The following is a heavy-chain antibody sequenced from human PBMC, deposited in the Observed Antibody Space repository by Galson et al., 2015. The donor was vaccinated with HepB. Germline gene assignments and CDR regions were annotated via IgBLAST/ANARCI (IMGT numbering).Heavy chain of an antibody. D-gene: IGHD5-18*01. J-gene: IGHJ4*02. CDR1: GGTFSSYA. CDR3: ARRDTATYYFDY. V-gene: IGHV1-69*13. CDR2: IIPIFGTA. Sequence: SVKVSCKASGGTFSSYAISWVRQAPGQGLEWMGGIIPIFGTANYAQKFQGRVTITADESTSTAYMELSSLRSEDTAVYYCARRDTATYYFDYWGQGTLVTVSS.